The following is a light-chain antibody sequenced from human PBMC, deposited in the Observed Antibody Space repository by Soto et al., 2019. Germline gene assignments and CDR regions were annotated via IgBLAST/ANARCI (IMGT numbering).Light chain of an antibody. CDR2: GAS. J-gene: IGKJ1*01. CDR1: QSVSSN. V-gene: IGKV3-15*01. Sequence: IVMTHSPSTLSVSPLERATLSCMASQSVSSNLAWYLQKPGQAPRLLIYGASTRATGIPARFSGSGSGTEFTLTISSLQSEDFAVYYCQQYNNWPRTFGQGTKVDNK. CDR3: QQYNNWPRT.